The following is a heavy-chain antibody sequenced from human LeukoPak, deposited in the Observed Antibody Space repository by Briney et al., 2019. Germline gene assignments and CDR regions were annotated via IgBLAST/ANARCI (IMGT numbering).Heavy chain of an antibody. CDR1: GFTFSSYA. Sequence: GGSLRLSCAASGFTFSSYAMSWVRQAPGKGLKWVSAISGSGGSTYYADSVKGRFAISRDNSKNTLYLQMNSLRAEDTAVYYCAKDESWVIHPMDIWGKGTTVTVSS. D-gene: IGHD3-16*02. V-gene: IGHV3-23*01. CDR3: AKDESWVIHPMDI. J-gene: IGHJ6*03. CDR2: ISGSGGST.